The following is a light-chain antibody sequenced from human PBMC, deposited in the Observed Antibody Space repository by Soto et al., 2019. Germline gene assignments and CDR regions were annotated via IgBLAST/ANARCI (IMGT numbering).Light chain of an antibody. CDR2: DAS. CDR1: QNVSSSY. Sequence: EIVLTQSPGTLSLSPGERATLSCRASQNVSSSYLAWYQQKPGQAPRLLIYDASSRATGIPDRFSGSGSGTDFTLTISRLEPEDFAVYYCQQYGSSPRTFGKGTKVEIK. J-gene: IGKJ1*01. CDR3: QQYGSSPRT. V-gene: IGKV3-20*01.